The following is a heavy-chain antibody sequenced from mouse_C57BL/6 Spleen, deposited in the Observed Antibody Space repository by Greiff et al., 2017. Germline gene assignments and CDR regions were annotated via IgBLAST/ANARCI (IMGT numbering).Heavy chain of an antibody. D-gene: IGHD1-1*01. CDR3: ARHELATVVASPYYFDY. V-gene: IGHV5-6*02. CDR2: ISSGGSYT. J-gene: IGHJ2*01. Sequence: DVKLVESGGDLVKPGGSLKLSCAASGFTFSSYGMSWVRQTPDKRLEWVATISSGGSYTYYPDSVKGRFTIARDNAKNTLYLQMSSLKSEDTAMNYCARHELATVVASPYYFDYWGQGTTLTVSS. CDR1: GFTFSSYG.